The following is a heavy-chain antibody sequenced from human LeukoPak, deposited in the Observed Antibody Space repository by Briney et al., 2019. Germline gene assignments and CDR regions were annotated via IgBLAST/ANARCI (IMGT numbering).Heavy chain of an antibody. CDR2: IRYDGSNK. CDR3: AKDGAYYYDSSGYFDY. CDR1: GFTFSSYG. J-gene: IGHJ4*02. Sequence: GGSLRLSCAASGFTFSSYGMHWVRQAPGKGLEWVAFIRYDGSNKYYADSVKGRFTISRDNSKNTLYLLMNSLRAEDTAVYYCAKDGAYYYDSSGYFDYWGQGTLVTVSS. V-gene: IGHV3-30*02. D-gene: IGHD3-22*01.